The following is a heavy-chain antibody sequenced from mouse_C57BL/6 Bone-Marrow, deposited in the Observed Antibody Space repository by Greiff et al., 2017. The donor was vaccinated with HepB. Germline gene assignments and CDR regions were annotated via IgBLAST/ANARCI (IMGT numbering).Heavy chain of an antibody. CDR1: GYTFTDYE. V-gene: IGHV1-15*01. CDR3: TGDFAY. J-gene: IGHJ3*01. Sequence: QVQLQQSGAELVRPGASVTLSCKASGYTFTDYEMHWVKQTPVHGLEWIGAIDPETGGTAYNQKFKGKAILTADKSSSTADMELRSLTSEDSAVDYCTGDFAYWGQGTLVTVSA. CDR2: IDPETGGT.